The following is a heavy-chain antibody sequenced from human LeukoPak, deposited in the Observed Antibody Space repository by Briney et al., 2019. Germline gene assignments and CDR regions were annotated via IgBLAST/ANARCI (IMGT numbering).Heavy chain of an antibody. Sequence: SETLSLTCTVSGGSISSYYWSWIRQPPGKGLEWVGYIYYSGSTKYNPSLKSRVIISADKSKNQFSLKLSSVTAADTAVYYCARGARYTTMVTAYAFDIWGQGTMVTVSS. D-gene: IGHD5-18*01. V-gene: IGHV4-59*01. CDR1: GGSISSYY. CDR3: ARGARYTTMVTAYAFDI. CDR2: IYYSGST. J-gene: IGHJ3*02.